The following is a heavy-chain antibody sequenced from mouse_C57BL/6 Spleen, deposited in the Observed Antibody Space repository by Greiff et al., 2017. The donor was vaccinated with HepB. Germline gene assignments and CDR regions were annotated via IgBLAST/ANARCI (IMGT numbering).Heavy chain of an antibody. D-gene: IGHD1-1*01. CDR2: ISYDGSN. V-gene: IGHV3-6*01. CDR3: ARAVVATDY. CDR1: GYSITSGYY. Sequence: EVHLVESGPGLVKPSQSLSLTCSVTGYSITSGYYWNWIRQFPGNKLEWMGYISYDGSNNYNPSLKNRISITRDTSKNQFFLKLNSVTTEDTATYYCARAVVATDYWGQGTTLTVSS. J-gene: IGHJ2*01.